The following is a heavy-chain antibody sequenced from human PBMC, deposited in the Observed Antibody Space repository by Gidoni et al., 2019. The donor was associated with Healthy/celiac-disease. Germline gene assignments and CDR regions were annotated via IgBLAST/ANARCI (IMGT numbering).Heavy chain of an antibody. CDR1: GFTFSSYA. J-gene: IGHJ5*02. CDR3: AKDLGCSSTSCYTGLDP. Sequence: EVQLLESGVGLVQPGGSLRLSCAASGFTFSSYAMSWVRQAPGKGLEWVSAISGSGGSTYYADSVKGRFTISRDNSKNTLYLQMNSLRAEDTAVYYCAKDLGCSSTSCYTGLDPWGQGTLVTVSS. V-gene: IGHV3-23*01. CDR2: ISGSGGST. D-gene: IGHD2-2*02.